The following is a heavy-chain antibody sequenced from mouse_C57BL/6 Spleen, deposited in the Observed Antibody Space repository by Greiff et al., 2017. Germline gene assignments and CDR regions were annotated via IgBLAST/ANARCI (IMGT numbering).Heavy chain of an antibody. J-gene: IGHJ2*01. CDR3: AYAYYDYDY. CDR2: INPNNGGT. Sequence: EVQLQQSGPELVKPGASVKISCKASGYTFTDYYMNWVKQSHGKSLEWIGDINPNNGGTSYNQKFKGKATLTVDKSSSTAYMELRSLTSEDSAVYYCAYAYYDYDYWGQGTTRTVSS. CDR1: GYTFTDYY. D-gene: IGHD2-4*01. V-gene: IGHV1-26*01.